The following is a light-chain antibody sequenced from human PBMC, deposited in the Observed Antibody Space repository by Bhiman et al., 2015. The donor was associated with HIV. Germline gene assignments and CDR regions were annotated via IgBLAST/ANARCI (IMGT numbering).Light chain of an antibody. Sequence: LTQPASVSGSPGQSITISCTATSSDIGSYNCVSWYQQRPGQAPIMVIYYDSDRPSGIPERFSGSSSGTTVTLTISGVQAEDEADYYCQSADSSGTYSVVFGGGTKLSVL. CDR3: QSADSSGTYSVV. CDR2: YDS. CDR1: SSDIGSYNC. J-gene: IGLJ2*01. V-gene: IGLV3-25*03.